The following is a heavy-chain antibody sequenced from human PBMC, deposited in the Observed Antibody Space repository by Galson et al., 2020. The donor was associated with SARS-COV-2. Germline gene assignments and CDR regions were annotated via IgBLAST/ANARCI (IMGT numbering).Heavy chain of an antibody. CDR1: GDSVSSNSTA. CDR3: AREALEPYDYVWNNARPDYDVFDI. V-gene: IGHV6-1*01. J-gene: IGHJ3*02. D-gene: IGHD3-16*01. Sequence: SQTLSLTCALSGDSVSSNSTAWNWIRQSPSSGLEWLGRTYYRSTWYNDYGLYMKSRVIINADTSDNQVSLQLKSVTPEDTAVYFCAREALEPYDYVWNNARPDYDVFDIWGQGTMVTVSP. CDR2: TYYRSTWYN.